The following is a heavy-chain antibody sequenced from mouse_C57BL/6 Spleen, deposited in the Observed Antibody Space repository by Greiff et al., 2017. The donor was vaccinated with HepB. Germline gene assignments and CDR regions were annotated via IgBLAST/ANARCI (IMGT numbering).Heavy chain of an antibody. V-gene: IGHV1-50*01. CDR1: GYTFTSYW. CDR3: ARSGPNYFDY. Sequence: QVQLQQPGAELVKPGASVKLSCKASGYTFTSYWMQWVKQRPGQGLEWIGEIDPSDSYTNYNQKFKGKATLTVDTSSSTAYMQLSSLTSEDSAVYYCARSGPNYFDYWGQATTLTVSS. CDR2: IDPSDSYT. D-gene: IGHD4-1*01. J-gene: IGHJ2*01.